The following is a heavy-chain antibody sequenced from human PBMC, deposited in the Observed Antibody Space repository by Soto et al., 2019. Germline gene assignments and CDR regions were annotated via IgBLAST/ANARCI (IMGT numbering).Heavy chain of an antibody. D-gene: IGHD3-3*01. J-gene: IGHJ4*02. CDR1: GGSFSGYY. Sequence: QVQLQQWGAGLLKPSETLSLTCAVYGGSFSGYYWSWIRQPPGKGLEWIGEINHSGSTNYNPSLKSRVTTSVDTSKNQFPLKLSSVTAADTAVYYCARVVHKGRFLEWLPSLKYFDYWGQGTLVTVSS. V-gene: IGHV4-34*01. CDR2: INHSGST. CDR3: ARVVHKGRFLEWLPSLKYFDY.